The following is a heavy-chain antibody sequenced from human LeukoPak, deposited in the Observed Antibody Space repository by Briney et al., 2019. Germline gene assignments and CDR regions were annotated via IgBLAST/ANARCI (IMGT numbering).Heavy chain of an antibody. CDR1: GDSVSSNSAA. V-gene: IGHV6-1*01. CDR3: AREADSSGYTPPYYYYYYMDV. J-gene: IGHJ6*03. Sequence: SQTLSLTCAISGDSVSSNSAAWNWIRQSPSRGLEWLGRTYYRSKWYNDYAVSVKSRITINPDTSKNQFSLQLNSVTPEDTAVYYCAREADSSGYTPPYYYYYYMDVWGKGTTVTVSS. D-gene: IGHD3-22*01. CDR2: TYYRSKWYN.